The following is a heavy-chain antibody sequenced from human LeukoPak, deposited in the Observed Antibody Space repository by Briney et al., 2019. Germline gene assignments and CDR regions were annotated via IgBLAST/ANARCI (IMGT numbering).Heavy chain of an antibody. D-gene: IGHD3-16*01. CDR3: ATGREDDYVWGN. J-gene: IGHJ4*02. CDR2: MNPNSGNT. Sequence: ASVKVSCKASGYTFTSYDINWVRQATGQGLKWMGWMNPNSGNTGYAQKFQGRVTMTRDTSISTAYMEPSRLRSEDTAVYYCATGREDDYVWGNWGQGTLVTVSS. CDR1: GYTFTSYD. V-gene: IGHV1-8*01.